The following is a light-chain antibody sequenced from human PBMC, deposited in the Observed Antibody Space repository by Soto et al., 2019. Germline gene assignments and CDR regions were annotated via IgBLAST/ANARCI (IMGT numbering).Light chain of an antibody. V-gene: IGKV2-30*01. CDR2: KVS. J-gene: IGKJ3*01. CDR3: MQGTHWPFT. CDR1: QGLVYSDGNIY. Sequence: DVVMTQSPLSLPVTLGQPASISCTSSQGLVYSDGNIYVNWFQQRPGQSPRRLIYKVSNRDSGVPDRFSGSGSGTDFTLIISRVEAEDVGVYYCMQGTHWPFTLGPGTKVDIK.